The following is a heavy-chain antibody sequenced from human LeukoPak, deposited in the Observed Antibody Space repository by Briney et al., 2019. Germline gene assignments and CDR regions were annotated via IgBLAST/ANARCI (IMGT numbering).Heavy chain of an antibody. CDR2: INQDGSVK. D-gene: IGHD6-13*01. J-gene: IGHJ4*02. Sequence: PGGSQRLSCAASTFTFSTYWMTWVRQAPGKGPEFVANINQDGSVKNYVDSVKGRFTISRDNAKNSLYLQMNSLRADDTAVYYCARDPGSSSFDYWGQGTLVTVSS. CDR3: ARDPGSSSFDY. CDR1: TFTFSTYW. V-gene: IGHV3-7*01.